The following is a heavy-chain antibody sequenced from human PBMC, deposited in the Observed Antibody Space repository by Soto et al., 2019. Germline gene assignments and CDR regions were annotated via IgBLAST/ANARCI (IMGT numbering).Heavy chain of an antibody. J-gene: IGHJ4*02. V-gene: IGHV3-23*01. CDR1: GFTFSSYA. CDR2: ISGSGGST. D-gene: IGHD7-27*01. Sequence: EVQLLESGGGLVQPGGSLRLSCAASGFTFSSYAMSWVRQAPGKGLEWVSAISGSGGSTYYADSVKGRFTMSRDHSKNTLNLQMNRLRAEDTAVYYCAKDIRDNQLRTHDFDHWGQGPLVTLSS. CDR3: AKDIRDNQLRTHDFDH.